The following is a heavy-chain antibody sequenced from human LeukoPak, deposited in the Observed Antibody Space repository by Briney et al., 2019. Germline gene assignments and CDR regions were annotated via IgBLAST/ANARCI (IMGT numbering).Heavy chain of an antibody. J-gene: IGHJ4*02. CDR1: GFTFDDYG. CDR3: ATDGLTGTTDGTLED. V-gene: IGHV3-20*01. CDR2: FNWNGGST. D-gene: IGHD1-20*01. Sequence: GGSLRLSCAASGFTFDDYGMSWVRQAPGKGLEWVSGFNWNGGSTGYADSVKGRFTISRDNAKNSLYLQMNSLRAEDTALYHCATDGLTGTTDGTLEDWGQGTLVTVSS.